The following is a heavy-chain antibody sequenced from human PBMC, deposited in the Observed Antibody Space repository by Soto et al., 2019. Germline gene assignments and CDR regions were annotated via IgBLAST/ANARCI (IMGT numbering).Heavy chain of an antibody. Sequence: GGSLRLSCAASGFTFSTYAMTWVRQAPGKGLEWVSGVSGSDDSTYYADSVKGRFTISRDNSKNTLYLQMNSLRAEDTAVYYCAKVADFWSGYYDCWGQGTLVTVSS. CDR3: AKVADFWSGYYDC. D-gene: IGHD3-3*01. J-gene: IGHJ4*02. CDR2: VSGSDDST. CDR1: GFTFSTYA. V-gene: IGHV3-23*01.